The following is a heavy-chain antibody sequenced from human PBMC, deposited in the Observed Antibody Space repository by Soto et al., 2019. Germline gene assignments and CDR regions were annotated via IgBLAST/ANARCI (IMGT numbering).Heavy chain of an antibody. D-gene: IGHD2-2*02. J-gene: IGHJ5*02. CDR3: PRQVPAAIRLGWFDP. V-gene: IGHV4-39*01. CDR2: IYYSGST. Sequence: SETLSLTCTVSGGSISRSTYYWGWIRQPPGKGLEWIGSIYYSGSTYYRPSLKSRVTISVDTSKTQFSLKLSSVTAADTAVYYCPRQVPAAIRLGWFDPWGQGTLVTVSS. CDR1: GGSISRSTYY.